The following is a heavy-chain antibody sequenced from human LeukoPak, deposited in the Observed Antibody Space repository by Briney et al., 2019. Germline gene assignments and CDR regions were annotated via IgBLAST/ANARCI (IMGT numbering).Heavy chain of an antibody. Sequence: PGGSLRLSCAASGFTFSDYYMSWIRQPPGKGLEWIGEINHSGSTNYNPSLKSRVTISVDTSKNQFSLKLSSVTAADTAVYYCARGPAAASPFWGQGTLVTVSS. D-gene: IGHD6-13*01. J-gene: IGHJ4*02. V-gene: IGHV4-34*01. CDR3: ARGPAAASPF. CDR2: INHSGST. CDR1: GFTFSDYY.